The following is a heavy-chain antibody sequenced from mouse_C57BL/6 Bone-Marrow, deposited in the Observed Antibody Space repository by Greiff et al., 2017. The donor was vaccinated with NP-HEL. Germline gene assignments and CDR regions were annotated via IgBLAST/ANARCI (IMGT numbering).Heavy chain of an antibody. CDR2: INPYNGGT. Sequence: VQLQQSGPVLVKPGASVKMSCKASGYTFTDYYMNWVKQSHGKSLEWIGVINPYNGGTSYNQKFKGKATLTVDKSSSTAYMELNSLTSEDSAVYYCARNKGILYYFDYWGQGTTLTVSS. J-gene: IGHJ2*01. CDR1: GYTFTDYY. V-gene: IGHV1-19*01. CDR3: ARNKGILYYFDY.